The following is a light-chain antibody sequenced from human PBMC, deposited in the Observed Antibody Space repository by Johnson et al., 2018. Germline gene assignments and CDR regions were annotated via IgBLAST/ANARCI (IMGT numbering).Light chain of an antibody. V-gene: IGLV1-51*02. CDR1: SSNIGNNY. CDR2: ENN. Sequence: QSVLTQPPSVSAAPGQKVTISCSGSSSNIGNNYVSWYQQLPGTAPKLLIYENNKRPSGIPDRFSGSKSGTSAPLGITGLHTVDEADYYCGTWDSSLSAGNVFGTGTKVTVL. J-gene: IGLJ1*01. CDR3: GTWDSSLSAGNV.